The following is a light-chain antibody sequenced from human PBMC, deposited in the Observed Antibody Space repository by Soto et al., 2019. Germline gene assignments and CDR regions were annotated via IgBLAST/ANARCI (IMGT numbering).Light chain of an antibody. CDR1: SSNIGSNT. J-gene: IGLJ2*01. CDR2: SNN. V-gene: IGLV1-44*01. CDR3: VAWDDRLNGYAV. Sequence: QSVLTQPPSASGTPGQRVTISCSGSSSNIGSNTVNWYQQLPGTAPKLVIYSNNQRPSGVPDRFSGSKSGTSASLAISGLQSEDEADYYCVAWDDRLNGYAVFAGGTKVTVL.